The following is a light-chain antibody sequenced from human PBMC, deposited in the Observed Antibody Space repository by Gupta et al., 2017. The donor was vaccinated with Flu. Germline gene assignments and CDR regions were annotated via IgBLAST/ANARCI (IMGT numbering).Light chain of an antibody. J-gene: IGLJ2*01. Sequence: QSALTQPASVSGSPGQSITISCTGTSSDVGGYDYVSWYQQYPGKAPKLMIYEVSNRPSGVSNRFSGSRSGNTASLTISGLRAEDEADYYCSSYTGSNILVFGGGTKVTVL. CDR2: EVS. CDR3: SSYTGSNILV. CDR1: SSDVGGYDY. V-gene: IGLV2-14*01.